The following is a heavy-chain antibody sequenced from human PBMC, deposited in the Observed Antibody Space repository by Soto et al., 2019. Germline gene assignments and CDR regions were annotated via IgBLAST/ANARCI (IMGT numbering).Heavy chain of an antibody. Sequence: PGESLKISCKASGYTFTSYWIGWVRQMPGKGLELMGIIYPADSDTRYSPSFQGQVTISADKSISTAYLQWRTLEASDTAMYYCARLMVSTPHFDHWGQGALVTVSS. CDR2: IYPADSDT. J-gene: IGHJ4*02. V-gene: IGHV5-51*01. CDR3: ARLMVSTPHFDH. D-gene: IGHD2-8*01. CDR1: GYTFTSYW.